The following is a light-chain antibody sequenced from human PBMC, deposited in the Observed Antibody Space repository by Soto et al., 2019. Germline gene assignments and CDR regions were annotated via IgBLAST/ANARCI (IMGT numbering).Light chain of an antibody. CDR1: QRISRY. CDR2: GAS. J-gene: IGKJ1*01. Sequence: IFLTQSSGTLSLARWEITTLSCRASQRISRYLAWHQQKPGQCPRLLIYGASSRATGTPDRFSGSGSGTDFTLTINRLEPEDFALYYCQQYGSSPPTFGQGTKVEI. V-gene: IGKV3-20*01. CDR3: QQYGSSPPT.